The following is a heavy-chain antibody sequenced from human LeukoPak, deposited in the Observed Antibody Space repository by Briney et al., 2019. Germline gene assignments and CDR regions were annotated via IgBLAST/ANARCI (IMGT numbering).Heavy chain of an antibody. J-gene: IGHJ4*02. Sequence: SETLSLTCTVSGGSISSYYWSWIRQPPGKGLEWIGEVNHSGYTNDNPSLKSRVTISVDTSKNQFSLRLRSVTAADTGVYFCARMTTGHDFWGKGTLVTVSS. CDR1: GGSISSYY. V-gene: IGHV4-34*01. CDR2: VNHSGYT. CDR3: ARMTTGHDF. D-gene: IGHD4-17*01.